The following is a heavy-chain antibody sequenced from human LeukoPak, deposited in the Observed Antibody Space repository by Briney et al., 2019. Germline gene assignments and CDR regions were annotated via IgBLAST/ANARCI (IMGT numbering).Heavy chain of an antibody. CDR2: ISGSGGST. Sequence: GGSLRLSCAASGFTFSSYAMSWVRQAPGKGVEWVSAISGSGGSTYYADSVKGRFTISRDNSKNTLYLQMNSLRAEDTAVYYCAKVLADSSGSFLYYYYYYGMDVWGQGTTVTVSS. V-gene: IGHV3-23*01. CDR1: GFTFSSYA. J-gene: IGHJ6*02. D-gene: IGHD3-22*01. CDR3: AKVLADSSGSFLYYYYYYGMDV.